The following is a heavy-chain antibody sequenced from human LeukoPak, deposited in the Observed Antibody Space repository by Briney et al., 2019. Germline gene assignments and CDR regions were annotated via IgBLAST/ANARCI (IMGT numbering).Heavy chain of an antibody. D-gene: IGHD6-6*01. CDR1: GGTFSSYA. J-gene: IGHJ5*02. Sequence: ASVKVSCKASGGTFSSYAISWVRQAPGQGLEWMGWINPNSGGTNYAQKFQGRVTMTRDTSISTAYMELSRLRSDDTAVYYCARGSGIAARGWFDPWGQGTLVTVSS. V-gene: IGHV1-2*02. CDR3: ARGSGIAARGWFDP. CDR2: INPNSGGT.